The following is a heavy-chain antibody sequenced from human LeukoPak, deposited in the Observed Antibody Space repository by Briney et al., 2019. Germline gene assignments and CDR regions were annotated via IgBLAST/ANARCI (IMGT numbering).Heavy chain of an antibody. Sequence: RASVKVSCKASGGTFSSYTISWVRQAPGQGLEWMGRIIPILGIANYAQKFQGRVTITADKSTSTAYMELSSLRSEDTAVYYCARGLSEYCSSTSCYTLNWLDPWGQGTLVTVSS. V-gene: IGHV1-69*02. CDR2: IIPILGIA. CDR3: ARGLSEYCSSTSCYTLNWLDP. D-gene: IGHD2-2*02. J-gene: IGHJ5*02. CDR1: GGTFSSYT.